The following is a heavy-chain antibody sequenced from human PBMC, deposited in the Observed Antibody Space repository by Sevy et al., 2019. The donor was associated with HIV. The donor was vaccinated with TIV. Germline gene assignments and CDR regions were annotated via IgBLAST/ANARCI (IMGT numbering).Heavy chain of an antibody. J-gene: IGHJ6*02. CDR3: ARNGITIVGELSNGGLDV. D-gene: IGHD3-3*01. Sequence: GGSLRLSCAASGFTSGNYWMNWVRQAPGKGLEWVANIKQDGSEKYYVDSVKGRFSISRDNAKNTLVLQMNSLRAEDTAVYYCARNGITIVGELSNGGLDVWGHGTTVTVSS. CDR1: GFTSGNYW. V-gene: IGHV3-7*01. CDR2: IKQDGSEK.